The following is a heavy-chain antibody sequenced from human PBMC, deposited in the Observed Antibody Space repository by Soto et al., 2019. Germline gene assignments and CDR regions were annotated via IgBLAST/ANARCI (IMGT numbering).Heavy chain of an antibody. CDR1: GGTFSSYA. Sequence: SVKVSCKASGGTFSSYAISWVRQAPGQGLEWMGGIIPIFGTANYPQKFQGRLTITADESTSTVYMELSSLTSEDTAVYYCVARRYCSGGSCPDYFDYWGQGTLVTVSS. V-gene: IGHV1-69*13. J-gene: IGHJ4*02. CDR3: VARRYCSGGSCPDYFDY. CDR2: IIPIFGTA. D-gene: IGHD2-15*01.